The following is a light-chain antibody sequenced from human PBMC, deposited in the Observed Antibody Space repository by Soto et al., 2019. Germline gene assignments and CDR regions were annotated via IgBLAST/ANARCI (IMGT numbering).Light chain of an antibody. V-gene: IGLV1-40*01. CDR1: SSNIGAGYD. CDR2: GNS. Sequence: HSVLTQPPSVSGAPGQRVTISCTGSSSNIGAGYDVHWYQQLPGTAPKLLIYGNSNRPSGVPDRFSGSKSGTSASLAITGLQADDEADYYCQSYDSSLSQVFGGGTKLTVL. J-gene: IGLJ2*01. CDR3: QSYDSSLSQV.